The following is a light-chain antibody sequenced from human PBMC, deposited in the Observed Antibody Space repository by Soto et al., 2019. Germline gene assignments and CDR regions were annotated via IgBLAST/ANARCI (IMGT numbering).Light chain of an antibody. J-gene: IGKJ1*01. Sequence: EIVLTQSPGTLSLSPGERATLSCRASQSVTSSYLTWYQQKPGQAPRLLIYGASSRATGIPDRFSGSGSGTDFTLTISSLEPEDFAMYYCQQYGSSLSWTFGQGTKVDI. CDR2: GAS. CDR3: QQYGSSLSWT. CDR1: QSVTSSY. V-gene: IGKV3-20*01.